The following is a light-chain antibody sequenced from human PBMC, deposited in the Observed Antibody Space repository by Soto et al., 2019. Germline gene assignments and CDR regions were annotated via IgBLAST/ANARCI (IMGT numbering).Light chain of an antibody. CDR2: DAS. CDR1: QSVGNNY. Sequence: EIVLTQSPGTLSLSPGERATLSCRASQSVGNNYLAWYQQKPGQAPRFLIYDASSRATGIPDRFSGSGSGTDITITISRLEPEDFAVYYCEQYGSTPLTFGGGTKVEIK. V-gene: IGKV3-20*01. J-gene: IGKJ4*01. CDR3: EQYGSTPLT.